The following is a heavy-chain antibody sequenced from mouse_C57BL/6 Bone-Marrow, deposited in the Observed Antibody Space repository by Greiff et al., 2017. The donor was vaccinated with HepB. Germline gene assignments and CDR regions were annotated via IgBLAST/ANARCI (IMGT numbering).Heavy chain of an antibody. CDR1: GYSFTGYY. J-gene: IGHJ2*01. D-gene: IGHD1-1*01. Sequence: VQLQQSGPELVKPGASVKISCKASGYSFTGYYMNWVKQSPEKSLEWIGEINPSTGGTTYNQKFKAKATLTVDKSSSTAYMQLKSLTSEDSAVYYCARWAGITTVVRGYFDYWGQGTTLTVSS. CDR2: INPSTGGT. CDR3: ARWAGITTVVRGYFDY. V-gene: IGHV1-42*01.